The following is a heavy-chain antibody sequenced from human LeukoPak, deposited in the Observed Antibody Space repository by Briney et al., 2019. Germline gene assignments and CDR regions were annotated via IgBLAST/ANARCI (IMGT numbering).Heavy chain of an antibody. Sequence: ASVKVSCKASGYTFTSYGISWVRQAPGQGLEWMGWISAYNGNTNYAQKLQGRVTMTTDTSTSTAYMELRSLRSDDTAVYYCARDLAVAGSQNWFDPWGQGTLVTVSS. D-gene: IGHD6-19*01. CDR3: ARDLAVAGSQNWFDP. V-gene: IGHV1-18*01. J-gene: IGHJ5*02. CDR2: ISAYNGNT. CDR1: GYTFTSYG.